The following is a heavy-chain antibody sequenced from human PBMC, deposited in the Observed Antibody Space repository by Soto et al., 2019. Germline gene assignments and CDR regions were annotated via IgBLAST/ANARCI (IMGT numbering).Heavy chain of an antibody. J-gene: IGHJ4*02. V-gene: IGHV4-34*01. CDR3: ARGSGIVALPGELEDVKYDY. CDR1: GQSFSGHS. D-gene: IGHD1-1*01. CDR2: INESGST. Sequence: QVQLQQWGAGLVKPSETLSLSCAVYGQSFSGHSWAWIRQPPGKGLEWIGEINESGSTYDNPSLKSRVTLSTATSKTQFSLKLSSVSAADTAAYFCARGSGIVALPGELEDVKYDYWGQGTLVNVSS.